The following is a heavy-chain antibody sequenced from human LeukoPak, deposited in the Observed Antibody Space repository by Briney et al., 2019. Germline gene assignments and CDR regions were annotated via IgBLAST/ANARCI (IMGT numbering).Heavy chain of an antibody. CDR2: IKSKTDGRTT. Sequence: GGSLRLSCAASGFTFSNAWMSWVRQAPGKGLEWVGRIKSKTDGRTTDYAAPVKGRFTISRDDSKNTLYLQMNSLKTEDTAVYYCTTEPTYYYDSSGYSEFDYWGQGTLVTVSS. V-gene: IGHV3-15*01. D-gene: IGHD3-22*01. CDR3: TTEPTYYYDSSGYSEFDY. CDR1: GFTFSNAW. J-gene: IGHJ4*02.